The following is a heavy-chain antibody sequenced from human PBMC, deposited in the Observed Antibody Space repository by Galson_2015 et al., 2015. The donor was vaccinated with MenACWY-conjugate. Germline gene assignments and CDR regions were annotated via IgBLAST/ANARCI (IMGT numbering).Heavy chain of an antibody. Sequence: SLRLSCAASGFTFSSYAMSWVRQAPGQGLEWVSAISGSTGGTYYADSVKGRLTISRDTSKNTLYLQIDSLRAEDTAVYYCAKDVTSGWYDPCDYWRQGTLVTVSS. V-gene: IGHV3-23*01. CDR3: AKDVTSGWYDPCDY. CDR2: ISGSTGGT. J-gene: IGHJ4*02. D-gene: IGHD6-19*01. CDR1: GFTFSSYA.